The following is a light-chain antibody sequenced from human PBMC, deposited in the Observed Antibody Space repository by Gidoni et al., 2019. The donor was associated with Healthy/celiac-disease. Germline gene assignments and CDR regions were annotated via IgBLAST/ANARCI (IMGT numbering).Light chain of an antibody. CDR3: SSYTSSSTGV. CDR2: EVS. Sequence: SALTPHASVSGPPGQSITISCTGTSSDVGGYNYVSWYQQHPGKAPKLMIYEVSNRPSGVSNRFSGSKSGNTASLTISGLQAEDEADYYCSSYTSSSTGVFGGGTKLTVL. CDR1: SSDVGGYNY. J-gene: IGLJ2*01. V-gene: IGLV2-14*01.